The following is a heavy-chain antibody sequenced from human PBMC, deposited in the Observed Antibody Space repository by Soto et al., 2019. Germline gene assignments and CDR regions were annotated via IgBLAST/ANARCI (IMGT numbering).Heavy chain of an antibody. J-gene: IGHJ4*02. CDR1: GFTFSSYW. V-gene: IGHV3-74*01. CDR2: INGDGSSL. D-gene: IGHD5-12*01. CDR3: ARGATGYGNFDY. Sequence: EVQLVESGGGLVQPGGSLRLSCAASGFTFSSYWMHWVRQTPGKGLVWVSRINGDGSSLYYADSVKGRLTISRDCAKNTLYLQINSLRDEDTGVYYCARGATGYGNFDYWGQGTLVTVSS.